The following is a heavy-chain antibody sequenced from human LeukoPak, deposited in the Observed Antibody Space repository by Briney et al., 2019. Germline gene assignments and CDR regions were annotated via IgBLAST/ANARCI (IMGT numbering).Heavy chain of an antibody. CDR3: ARARYSSSWRGYYGMDV. V-gene: IGHV4-34*01. D-gene: IGHD6-13*01. Sequence: SETLSLTCAVYGGSFSGYYWSWIRQPPGKGLEWIGEISHSGSTNYNPSLKSRVTISVDTSKNQFSLKLSSVTAADTAVYYCARARYSSSWRGYYGMDVWGQGTTVTVSS. CDR1: GGSFSGYY. J-gene: IGHJ6*02. CDR2: ISHSGST.